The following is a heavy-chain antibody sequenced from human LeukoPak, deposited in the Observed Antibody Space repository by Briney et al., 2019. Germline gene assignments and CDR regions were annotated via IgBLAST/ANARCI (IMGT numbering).Heavy chain of an antibody. V-gene: IGHV4-34*01. CDR3: ARAEASLAAAETAAQYYFDY. J-gene: IGHJ4*02. D-gene: IGHD6-13*01. Sequence: SETLSLTCAVYGGSFSGYYWSWISQPPGKGLEWIGEINHSGSTNYNPSLKSRVTISVDTSKNQFSLKLSSVTAADTAVYYCARAEASLAAAETAAQYYFDYWGQGTLVTVSS. CDR2: INHSGST. CDR1: GGSFSGYY.